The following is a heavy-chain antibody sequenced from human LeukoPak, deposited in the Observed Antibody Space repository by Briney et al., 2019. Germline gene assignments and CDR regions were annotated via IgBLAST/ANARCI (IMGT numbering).Heavy chain of an antibody. CDR1: GFTFSDYY. CDR2: ISGSGGST. V-gene: IGHV3-23*01. Sequence: GGSLRLSCAASGFTFSDYYMSWIRQAPGKGLEWVSAISGSGGSTYYADSVKGRFTISRDNPKNTLYLQMNSLRAEDTAVYYCASSVVVVTAFFDYWGQGTLVTVSS. J-gene: IGHJ4*02. CDR3: ASSVVVVTAFFDY. D-gene: IGHD2-21*02.